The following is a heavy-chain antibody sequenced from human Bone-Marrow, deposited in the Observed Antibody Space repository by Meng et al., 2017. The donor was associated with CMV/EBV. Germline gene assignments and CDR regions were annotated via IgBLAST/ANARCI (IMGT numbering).Heavy chain of an antibody. Sequence: GESLKISCKASGYTFTSYWIGWVRQMPGKGLEWMGIIYPDDSDTRYSPSFQGQVTISADKSISTAYLQWSSLKASDTAMYYCARLIKVAADGKYNWFDPWGQGTLVTVSS. CDR3: ARLIKVAADGKYNWFDP. V-gene: IGHV5-51*01. CDR2: IYPDDSDT. D-gene: IGHD6-13*01. J-gene: IGHJ5*02. CDR1: GYTFTSYW.